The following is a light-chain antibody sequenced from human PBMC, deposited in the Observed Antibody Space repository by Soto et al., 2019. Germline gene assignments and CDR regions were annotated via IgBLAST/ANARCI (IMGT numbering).Light chain of an antibody. CDR1: SSNLGAGYD. V-gene: IGLV1-40*01. CDR3: QSYDGSRATAM. J-gene: IGLJ2*01. CDR2: GNN. Sequence: QSVLTQPPSVSGTPGQRVSISCTGTSSNLGAGYDVHWYQQLPGAAPRLLIFGNNVRPSGVPDRFSGSKSGTSASLAITGVQAEEEAIYHCQSYDGSRATAMVGAGTKLTVL.